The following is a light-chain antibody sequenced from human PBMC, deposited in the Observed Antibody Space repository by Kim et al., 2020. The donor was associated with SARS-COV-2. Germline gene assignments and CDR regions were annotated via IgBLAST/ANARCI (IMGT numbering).Light chain of an antibody. V-gene: IGKV1-27*01. Sequence: DIQMTQSPSSLSASVGDRVTITCRASQGIRDRLVWYQQKLGKVPKLLIYAASTLHSGVPSRFSGSGSGTEFTLTITSLQPEDVATYYCQKYDGAPQTFGQGTKVDIK. J-gene: IGKJ1*01. CDR2: AAS. CDR3: QKYDGAPQT. CDR1: QGIRDR.